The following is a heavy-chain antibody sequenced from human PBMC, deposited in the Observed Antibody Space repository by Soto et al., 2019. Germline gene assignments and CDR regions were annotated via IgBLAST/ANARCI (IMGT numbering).Heavy chain of an antibody. CDR3: AKDNTSFGDLHSGYFDY. CDR1: GFTFSTYD. Sequence: QVQLVESGGGVFQPVRSLRLSCAASGFTFSTYDMPWVRQAPGKGLAWGAVISYDGSSKYYADSEKGRFTISRENSKNTLYLQMNSLRDDDTALYYCAKDNTSFGDLHSGYFDYWGQGTPVTVSS. CDR2: ISYDGSSK. V-gene: IGHV3-30*18. J-gene: IGHJ4*02. D-gene: IGHD3-10*01.